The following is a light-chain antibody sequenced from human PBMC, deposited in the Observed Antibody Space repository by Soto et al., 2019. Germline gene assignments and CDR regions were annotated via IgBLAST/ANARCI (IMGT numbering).Light chain of an antibody. CDR1: SSYVGGYNY. Sequence: QSALTQPASVSGSPGQSITISCTGTSSYVGGYNYVSWYQQHPGKAPKLMIYDVRNRPSGVSNRFSGSKSVNTASLTISGLQAEDEADYYCSSYTTVSTYVFGTGTKVT. V-gene: IGLV2-14*01. CDR3: SSYTTVSTYV. J-gene: IGLJ1*01. CDR2: DVR.